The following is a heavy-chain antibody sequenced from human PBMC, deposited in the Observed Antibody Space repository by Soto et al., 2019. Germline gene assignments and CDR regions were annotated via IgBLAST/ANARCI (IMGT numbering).Heavy chain of an antibody. V-gene: IGHV4-39*01. J-gene: IGHJ4*02. Sequence: SETLSLTCTVSGGSSSSYYFSWIRQPPGKGLEWIGSIYYSGSTYYNPSLKSRVTISVDTSKNQFSLKLSSVTAADTAVYYCARHGDYEPNFDYWGQGTLVTVSS. CDR1: GGSSSSYY. CDR2: IYYSGST. D-gene: IGHD4-17*01. CDR3: ARHGDYEPNFDY.